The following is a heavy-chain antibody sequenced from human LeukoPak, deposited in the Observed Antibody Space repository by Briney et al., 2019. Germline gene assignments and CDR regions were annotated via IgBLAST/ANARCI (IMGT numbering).Heavy chain of an antibody. V-gene: IGHV4-30-4*01. J-gene: IGHJ4*02. CDR2: IYYSGST. D-gene: IGHD6-13*01. Sequence: SETLSLTCTVSGGSISSGDYYWSWIRQPPGKGLEWIGYIYYSGSTYYNPSLKSRVTISVDRSKNQFSLKLSSVTAADTAVYYCARGRGSSWYYFDYWGQGTLVTVSS. CDR3: ARGRGSSWYYFDY. CDR1: GGSISSGDYY.